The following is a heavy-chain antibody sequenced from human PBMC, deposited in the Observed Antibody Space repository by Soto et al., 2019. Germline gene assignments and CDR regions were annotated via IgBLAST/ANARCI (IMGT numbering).Heavy chain of an antibody. Sequence: LSLTCTVSGGSISSGGYYWSWIRQHPGKGLEWIGYTFYSGATYYNPSLKSRTIISVDTSKNQFSLTLTSLTAADTAVYYCARVQPYDYGANTGWLDPWGQGTLVTVSS. CDR1: GGSISSGGYY. D-gene: IGHD4-17*01. CDR3: ARVQPYDYGANTGWLDP. J-gene: IGHJ5*02. CDR2: TFYSGAT. V-gene: IGHV4-31*03.